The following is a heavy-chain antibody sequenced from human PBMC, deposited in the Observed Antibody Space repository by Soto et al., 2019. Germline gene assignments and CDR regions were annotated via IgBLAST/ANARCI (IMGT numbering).Heavy chain of an antibody. J-gene: IGHJ3*02. V-gene: IGHV3-11*04. CDR1: GFTFSDYY. CDR3: ARETLRDAIDI. Sequence: PGGSLRLSCAASGFTFSDYYMSWIRQAPGKGLEWVSYIRANDESIYYADSVKGRVSVSRDNAKNSLFLEMNSLRVDDTAVYYCARETLRDAIDIWGQGTMVTVSS. CDR2: IRANDESI.